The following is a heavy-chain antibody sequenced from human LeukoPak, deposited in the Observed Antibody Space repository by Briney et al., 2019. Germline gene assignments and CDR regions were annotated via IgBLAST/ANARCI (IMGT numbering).Heavy chain of an antibody. D-gene: IGHD6-19*01. CDR2: MHPNSGGT. CDR1: GYTFTAYY. V-gene: IGHV1-2*02. J-gene: IGHJ4*02. Sequence: ASVKVSCKTSGYTFTAYYIHWLRQAPGQGLEWMGWMHPNSGGTKYAQTFQGRVTLTRDTSISTAYLELSSLTSDDTAVYFCARQGSNSSGWYPVDDWGQGTLVTVSS. CDR3: ARQGSNSSGWYPVDD.